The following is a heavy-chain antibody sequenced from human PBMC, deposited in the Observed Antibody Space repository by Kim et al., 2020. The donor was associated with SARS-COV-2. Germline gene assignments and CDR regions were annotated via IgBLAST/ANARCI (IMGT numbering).Heavy chain of an antibody. CDR2: INSDGSST. CDR3: AREIGVVILYGMDV. J-gene: IGHJ6*02. D-gene: IGHD3-22*01. CDR1: GFTFSSYW. Sequence: GGSLRLSCAASGFTFSSYWMHWVRQAPGKGLVWVSRINSDGSSTSYADSVKGRFTISRDNAKNTLYLQMNSLRAEDTAVYYCAREIGVVILYGMDVWGQGTTVTVSS. V-gene: IGHV3-74*01.